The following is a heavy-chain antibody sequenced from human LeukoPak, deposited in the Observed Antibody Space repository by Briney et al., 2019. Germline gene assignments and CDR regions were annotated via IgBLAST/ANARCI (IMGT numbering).Heavy chain of an antibody. Sequence: ASVKVSCKASGYTFTSYDINWVRQATGQGLEWMGWMNPNSGNTGYAQKFQGRVTMTTDTSTSTAYMELRSLRSDDTAVYYCARDRYCSSTSCSRGGRYYFDYWGQGTLVTVSS. CDR1: GYTFTSYD. J-gene: IGHJ4*02. CDR2: MNPNSGNT. CDR3: ARDRYCSSTSCSRGGRYYFDY. D-gene: IGHD2-2*01. V-gene: IGHV1-8*02.